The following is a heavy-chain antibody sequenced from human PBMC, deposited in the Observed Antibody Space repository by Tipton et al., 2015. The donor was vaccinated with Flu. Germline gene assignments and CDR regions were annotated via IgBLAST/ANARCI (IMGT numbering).Heavy chain of an antibody. CDR3: ARGDVVVPAATLGWFDP. D-gene: IGHD2-2*01. J-gene: IGHJ5*02. CDR2: IYYSGST. V-gene: IGHV4-61*01. CDR1: GGSVSSGSYY. Sequence: TLSLTCTVSGGSVSSGSYYWSWIRQPPGKGLEWIGYIYYSGSTKYNPSLKHRVTISVDTSKNQFSLKLSSVTAADTAVYYYARGDVVVPAATLGWFDPWGQGTLVTVSS.